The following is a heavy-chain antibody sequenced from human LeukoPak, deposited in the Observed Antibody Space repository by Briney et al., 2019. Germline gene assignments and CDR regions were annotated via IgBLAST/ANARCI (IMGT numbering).Heavy chain of an antibody. Sequence: SVKVSCKASGGTFSSYAISWVRQAPGQGLEWMGRIIPILGVANYAQKFQGRVTITADKSTSTAYMELSSLGSEDTAVYYCAREQSGYEGLDYWGQGTLVTVSS. V-gene: IGHV1-69*04. CDR2: IIPILGVA. CDR1: GGTFSSYA. CDR3: AREQSGYEGLDY. D-gene: IGHD5-12*01. J-gene: IGHJ4*02.